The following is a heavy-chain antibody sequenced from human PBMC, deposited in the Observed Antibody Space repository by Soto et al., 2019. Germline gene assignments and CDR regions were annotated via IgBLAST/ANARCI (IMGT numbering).Heavy chain of an antibody. V-gene: IGHV3-30-3*01. Sequence: QAQLVESGGGVVQPGRSLRLSCAASGFTFNIYALHWVRQAPGKGLEWVAVISFDGTKKYYSDSVKCRFTISRDNLKNTPYLQMNNLRVEDAALYFCAREDDYGYRYINYGLDVWGQGTTVTVSS. CDR3: AREDDYGYRYINYGLDV. D-gene: IGHD4-17*01. CDR2: ISFDGTKK. CDR1: GFTFNIYA. J-gene: IGHJ6*02.